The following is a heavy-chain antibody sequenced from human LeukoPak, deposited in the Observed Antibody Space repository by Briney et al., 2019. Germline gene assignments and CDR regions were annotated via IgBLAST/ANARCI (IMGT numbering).Heavy chain of an antibody. Sequence: GASVKVSCKASGGTFSSYAISWVRQAPGQGLEWMGGIIPIFGTANYAQKFQGRVTITADESTSTAYMELSSLRSENTAVYYCARDGHNLYNWNDHYYYYYMDVWGKGTTATVSS. CDR2: IIPIFGTA. CDR3: ARDGHNLYNWNDHYYYYYMDV. V-gene: IGHV1-69*13. J-gene: IGHJ6*03. D-gene: IGHD1-20*01. CDR1: GGTFSSYA.